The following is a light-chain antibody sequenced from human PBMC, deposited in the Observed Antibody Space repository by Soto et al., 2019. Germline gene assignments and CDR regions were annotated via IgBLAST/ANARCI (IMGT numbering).Light chain of an antibody. CDR1: SSNIGRNT. CDR3: AAWDDSLKGLWV. J-gene: IGLJ3*02. CDR2: GDD. Sequence: QSVLTQPPSASGTPGQRVTISCSGSSSNIGRNTVNWYQQFPGTAPKLLISGDDQRPSGVPDRFSGSKSGTSASLAISGLQSEDEADYYCAAWDDSLKGLWVFGGGTKVTVL. V-gene: IGLV1-44*01.